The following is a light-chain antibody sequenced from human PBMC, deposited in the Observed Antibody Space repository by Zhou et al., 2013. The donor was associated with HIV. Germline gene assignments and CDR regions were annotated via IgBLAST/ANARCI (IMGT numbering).Light chain of an antibody. Sequence: EIVLTQSPATLSLSLGERATLSCRASQSVSSYLAWYQQKPGQAPRLLIYDASNRATGIPARFSGSGSGTDFTLTISSLEPEDFAVYYCQQRSKFGQGIKVEIK. J-gene: IGKJ1*01. CDR2: DAS. CDR3: QQRSK. V-gene: IGKV3-11*01. CDR1: QSVSSY.